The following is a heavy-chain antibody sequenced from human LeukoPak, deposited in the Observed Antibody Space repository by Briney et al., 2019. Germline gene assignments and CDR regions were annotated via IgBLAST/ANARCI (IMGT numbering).Heavy chain of an antibody. D-gene: IGHD3-9*01. CDR1: GYTFTGYY. CDR2: INPNSGGT. J-gene: IGHJ6*02. V-gene: IGHV1-2*02. CDR3: ARVGMQTYDILTGYPTTMGAYYYYGMDV. Sequence: ASVKVSCKASGYTFTGYYMHWVRQAPGQGLEWMGWINPNSGGTNYAQKSQGRVTMTRDTSISTAYMELSRLRSDDTAVYYCARVGMQTYDILTGYPTTMGAYYYYGMDVWGQGTTVTASS.